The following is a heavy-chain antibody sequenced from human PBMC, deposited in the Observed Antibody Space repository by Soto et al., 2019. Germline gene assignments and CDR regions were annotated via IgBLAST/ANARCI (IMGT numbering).Heavy chain of an antibody. Sequence: EVQLVESGGGLVQPGGSLRLSCAASGFTFSSYSMNWVRQAPGKGLEWVSYISSSSSTIYYADSVKGRFTISRDNAKNSLYLQLNSLSDEDTAVYYCARDLGYCSGGSCYYFDYWGQGTLVTVSS. V-gene: IGHV3-48*02. CDR2: ISSSSSTI. CDR1: GFTFSSYS. D-gene: IGHD2-15*01. J-gene: IGHJ4*02. CDR3: ARDLGYCSGGSCYYFDY.